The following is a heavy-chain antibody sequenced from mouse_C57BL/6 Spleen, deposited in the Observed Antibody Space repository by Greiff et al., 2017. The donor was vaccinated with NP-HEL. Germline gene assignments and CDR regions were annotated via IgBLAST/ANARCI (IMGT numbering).Heavy chain of an antibody. CDR2: ISSGGDYI. CDR1: GFTFSSYA. J-gene: IGHJ2*01. Sequence: DVMLVESGEGLVKPGGSLKLSCAASGFTFSSYAMSWVRQTPEKRLEWVAYISSGGDYIYYADTVKGRFTISRDNARNTLYLQMSSLKSEDTAMYYCTREGGNYDFDYWGQGTTLTVSS. CDR3: TREGGNYDFDY. V-gene: IGHV5-9-1*02. D-gene: IGHD2-1*01.